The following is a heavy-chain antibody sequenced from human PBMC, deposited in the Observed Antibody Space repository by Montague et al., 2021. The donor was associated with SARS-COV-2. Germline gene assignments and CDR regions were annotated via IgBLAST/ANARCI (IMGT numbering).Heavy chain of an antibody. J-gene: IGHJ6*03. V-gene: IGHV4-4*07. D-gene: IGHD2-8*02. CDR3: ARAYCTGFGCYGGRGGGLYSLDYYLDV. CDR2: IYAGGST. CDR1: GASINTYY. Sequence: SETLSPTCTVSGASINTYYWTWIRQPAGTGLEWIGRIYAGGSTSXKPSLRTRVTMSVDTSKNQVSLKLSSVTAADTAVYYCARAYCTGFGCYGGRGGGLYSLDYYLDVWGKGTAVTVSS.